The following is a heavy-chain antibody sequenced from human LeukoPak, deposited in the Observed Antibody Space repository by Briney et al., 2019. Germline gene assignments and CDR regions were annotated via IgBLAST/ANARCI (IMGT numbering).Heavy chain of an antibody. J-gene: IGHJ6*03. CDR2: ISNSSSYI. D-gene: IGHD5-18*01. CDR3: ARVISGYSYGDPGVGYYYYMDV. CDR1: GFTFNNYS. Sequence: GGSLRLSCAASGFTFNNYSMNWVRQAPGKGLEWVSSISNSSSYIYYADSVKGRFTISRDNAKNSLYLQMNSLRSEDTAVYYCARVISGYSYGDPGVGYYYYMDVWGKGTTVTISS. V-gene: IGHV3-21*04.